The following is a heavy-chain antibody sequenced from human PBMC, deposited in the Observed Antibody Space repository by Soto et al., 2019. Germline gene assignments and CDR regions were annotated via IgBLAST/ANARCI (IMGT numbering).Heavy chain of an antibody. J-gene: IGHJ5*02. CDR3: ARDGPRYCSGGSCYARGYNWFDP. Sequence: QVQLAQSGAEVKKPGSSVKVSCKASGGTFSSYAISWVRQAPGQGLEWMGGIIPIFGTANYAQKFQGRVTITADESTSTAYMELSSLRSEDTAVYYCARDGPRYCSGGSCYARGYNWFDPWGQGTLVTVSS. V-gene: IGHV1-69*12. D-gene: IGHD2-15*01. CDR2: IIPIFGTA. CDR1: GGTFSSYA.